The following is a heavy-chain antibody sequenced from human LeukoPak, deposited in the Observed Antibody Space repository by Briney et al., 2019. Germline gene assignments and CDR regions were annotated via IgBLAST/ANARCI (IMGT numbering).Heavy chain of an antibody. V-gene: IGHV1-18*01. CDR3: ARDPTTQTFDY. CDR2: VSTYNGNT. CDR1: GYTFTSYG. D-gene: IGHD4-11*01. Sequence: ASVKVSCKASGYTFTSYGISWVRQAPGQGLEWMGWVSTYNGNTNYAQKLQGRVTMTTDTSTTTAYMELRSLTSDDTAVYYCARDPTTQTFDYWGQGTLVTVSS. J-gene: IGHJ4*02.